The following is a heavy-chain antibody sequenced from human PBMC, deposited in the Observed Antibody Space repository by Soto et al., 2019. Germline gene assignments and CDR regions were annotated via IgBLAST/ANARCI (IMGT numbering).Heavy chain of an antibody. CDR1: GFAFSGTP. J-gene: IGHJ4*02. D-gene: IGHD2-15*01. CDR3: AKAGCGSGGRGCYPYYFDS. V-gene: IGHV3-23*01. Sequence: GGSVTLSCAASGFAFSGTPTSWLRQAPGNGLECVLAIGIIGDSTWYAVSVKFRFAISIYLSAATLYLQVNILRVEDTAIYYCAKAGCGSGGRGCYPYYFDSWGQGTLVTVSS. CDR2: IGIIGDST.